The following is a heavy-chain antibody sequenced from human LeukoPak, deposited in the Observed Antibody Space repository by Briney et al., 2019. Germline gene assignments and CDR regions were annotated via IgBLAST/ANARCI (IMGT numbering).Heavy chain of an antibody. CDR2: INHSGST. CDR1: GGSFSGYY. Sequence: SETLSLTCAVYGGSFSGYYWSWIRQPPGKGLEWIGEINHSGSTNYNPSLKSRVTISVDTSKNQFSLKLSSVTAADTAVYYCARGRGIVGEPGFDYWGQGTLVTVSS. CDR3: ARGRGIVGEPGFDY. D-gene: IGHD1-26*01. V-gene: IGHV4-34*01. J-gene: IGHJ4*02.